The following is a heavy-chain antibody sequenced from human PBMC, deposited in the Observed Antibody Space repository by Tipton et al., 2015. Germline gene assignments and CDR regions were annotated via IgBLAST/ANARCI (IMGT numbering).Heavy chain of an antibody. CDR1: GESVSSNSAA. J-gene: IGHJ6*02. D-gene: IGHD5-24*01. CDR2: TYYRSKWYY. V-gene: IGHV6-1*01. CDR3: ARDLEHGMDV. Sequence: GLVKPSQTLSLTCAISGESVSSNSAAWNWIRQSPSRGLEWLGRTYYRSKWYYDYAVSVKSRITINPDTSKNQFSLTLKSVTAADTAVYYCARDLEHGMDVWGQGTTVTVSS.